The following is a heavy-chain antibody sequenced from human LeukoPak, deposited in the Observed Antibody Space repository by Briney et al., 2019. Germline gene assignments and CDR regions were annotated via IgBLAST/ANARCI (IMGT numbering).Heavy chain of an antibody. CDR2: IKSESDGRTT. V-gene: IGHV3-15*01. Sequence: GGSLRLSCEAYGITISCAWMSWVRQPPGKGLEYVGRIKSESDGRTTDHAAPVKGRFTISRDDSKNTLYLQLNSLTIEDTAVYYCTTPPDWGQGTLVTDSP. J-gene: IGHJ4*02. CDR1: GITISCAW. CDR3: TTPPD.